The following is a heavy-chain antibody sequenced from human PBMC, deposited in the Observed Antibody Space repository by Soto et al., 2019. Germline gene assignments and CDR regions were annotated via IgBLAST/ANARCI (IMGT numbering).Heavy chain of an antibody. V-gene: IGHV1-18*01. CDR1: GYTFTSYG. CDR2: ISAYNGNT. Sequence: QVQLVQSGAEVKKPGASVKVSCKASGYTFTSYGISWVRQAPGQGLEWMGWISAYNGNTNYAQKLQGRVTMTTDTSTSTAXXXXXXXXXXXXXXXXXXXXXXXXXXXYWGQGTLVTVSS. CDR3: XXXXXXXXXXY. J-gene: IGHJ4*02.